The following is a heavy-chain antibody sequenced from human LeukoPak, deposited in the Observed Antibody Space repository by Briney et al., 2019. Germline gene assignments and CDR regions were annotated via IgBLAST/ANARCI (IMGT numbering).Heavy chain of an antibody. Sequence: SQTLSLTCAISGDRVSTNNAAWSWIRQSPSRGLEWLGRTYYRSKRYNYYAGSVKSRIIFNPDTSKNQFSLQLNSVTPEDTAVYYCAREKVVIAATHYYGMDVWGQGTTVTVSS. CDR2: TYYRSKRYN. CDR3: AREKVVIAATHYYGMDV. CDR1: GDRVSTNNAA. J-gene: IGHJ6*02. V-gene: IGHV6-1*01. D-gene: IGHD2-15*01.